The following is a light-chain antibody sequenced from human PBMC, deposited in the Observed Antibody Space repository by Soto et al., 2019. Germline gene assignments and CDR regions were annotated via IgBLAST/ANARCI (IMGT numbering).Light chain of an antibody. J-gene: IGLJ2*01. Sequence: QSALTQHASVSGSPGQSITISCTGTSSDVGGFNYVSWYQQHPGKAPKLMIYDVSNRPSGVSNRFSGSKSGNTASLTISGLQAEDEADYYCSSYTSSNTLVFGGGTKVTVL. CDR2: DVS. V-gene: IGLV2-14*03. CDR3: SSYTSSNTLV. CDR1: SSDVGGFNY.